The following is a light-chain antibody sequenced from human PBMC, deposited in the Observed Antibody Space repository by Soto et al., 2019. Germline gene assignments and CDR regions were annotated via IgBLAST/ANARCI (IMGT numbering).Light chain of an antibody. CDR3: QHYNSYSEA. CDR1: QTISSW. V-gene: IGKV1-5*03. CDR2: KAS. J-gene: IGKJ1*01. Sequence: DIQMTQSPSTLSGSVGDRVTITCRASQTISSWLAWYQQKPGKAPKLLIYKASTFKSGVPARFRGSGPGTEFTLTISSLQPDDFAAYDCQHYNSYSEAFGQGTKVELK.